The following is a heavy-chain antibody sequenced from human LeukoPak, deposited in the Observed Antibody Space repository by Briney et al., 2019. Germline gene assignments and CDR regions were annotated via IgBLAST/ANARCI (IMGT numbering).Heavy chain of an antibody. CDR1: GGSISSYY. D-gene: IGHD4-17*01. CDR2: IYYSGST. J-gene: IGHJ4*02. CDR3: ARHSPYGDYFDY. Sequence: SETLSLTCTVSGGSISSYYWSWIRQPPGKGLEWIGYIYYSGSTNHNPSLKSRVTISVDTSKNQFSLKLSSVTAADTAVYYCARHSPYGDYFDYWGQGTLVTVSS. V-gene: IGHV4-59*08.